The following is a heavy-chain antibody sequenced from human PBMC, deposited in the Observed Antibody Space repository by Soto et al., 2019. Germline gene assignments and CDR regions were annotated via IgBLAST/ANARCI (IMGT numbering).Heavy chain of an antibody. CDR1: GGFISSYY. Sequence: PSETLSLTCTVSGGFISSYYWSWIRQSPGKGLELIGYIHHTGSTNYNPSLKSRVTMSLDTSRNQFSLKLYSVTAADTAVYYCERSIDSSGFYFSNCWGQGTLVTVSS. CDR3: ERSIDSSGFYFSNC. D-gene: IGHD3-22*01. V-gene: IGHV4-59*01. J-gene: IGHJ4*02. CDR2: IHHTGST.